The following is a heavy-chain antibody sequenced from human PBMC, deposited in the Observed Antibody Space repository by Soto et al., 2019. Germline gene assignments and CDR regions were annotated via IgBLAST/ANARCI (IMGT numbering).Heavy chain of an antibody. D-gene: IGHD5-12*01. CDR2: IRTKAYGGTT. CDR3: TRETSSGYDF. V-gene: IGHV3-49*03. J-gene: IGHJ4*02. Sequence: GGSLRLSCTTSGFTFNDYAMSWFRQAPGKGLEWVSFIRTKAYGGTTEYAASVKGRFTISRDDSKTIAYLQMNSLNTEDTAVYYCTRETSSGYDFWGQGTLVTVSS. CDR1: GFTFNDYA.